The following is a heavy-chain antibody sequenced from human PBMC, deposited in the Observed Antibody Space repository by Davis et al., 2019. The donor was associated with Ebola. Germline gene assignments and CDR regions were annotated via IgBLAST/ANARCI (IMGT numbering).Heavy chain of an antibody. CDR3: ARGRLLWFGELLYLVGVSYFDY. Sequence: SETLSLTCTVSGGSISSGDYYWSWIRPPPGKGLEWIGYIYYSGSTYYNPSLKSRVTISVDTSKNQFSLKLSSVTAADTAVYYCARGRLLWFGELLYLVGVSYFDYWGQGTLVTVSS. V-gene: IGHV4-30-4*01. J-gene: IGHJ4*02. D-gene: IGHD3-10*01. CDR1: GGSISSGDYY. CDR2: IYYSGST.